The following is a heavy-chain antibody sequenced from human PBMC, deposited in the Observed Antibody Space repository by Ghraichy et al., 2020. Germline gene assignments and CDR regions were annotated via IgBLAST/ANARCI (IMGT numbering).Heavy chain of an antibody. CDR3: ARDRTVEIVVVVAANYAMDV. CDR1: GGTFSRYA. J-gene: IGHJ6*02. D-gene: IGHD2-15*01. V-gene: IGHV1-69*13. Sequence: SVKVSCKASGGTFSRYAISWVRQAPGQGLEWMGGIIPIFDTTNYAQKFQGRVTITADESTSTAYMELSRLRSEDTAVYYCARDRTVEIVVVVAANYAMDVWGQGTTVTVSS. CDR2: IIPIFDTT.